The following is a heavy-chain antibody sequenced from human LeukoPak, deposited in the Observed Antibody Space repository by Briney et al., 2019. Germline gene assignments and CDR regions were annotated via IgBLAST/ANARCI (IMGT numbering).Heavy chain of an antibody. V-gene: IGHV4-59*01. CDR2: IYYSGST. Sequence: SETLSLTCTVSGGSISSYYWSWIRQPPGKGLEWIGYIYYSGSTNYNPSLKSRVTISVDTSKNQFSLKLSSVTAADTAVYYCARDRGYDSSGYYYVDRAFDYWGQGTLVTVSS. D-gene: IGHD3-22*01. CDR3: ARDRGYDSSGYYYVDRAFDY. CDR1: GGSISSYY. J-gene: IGHJ4*02.